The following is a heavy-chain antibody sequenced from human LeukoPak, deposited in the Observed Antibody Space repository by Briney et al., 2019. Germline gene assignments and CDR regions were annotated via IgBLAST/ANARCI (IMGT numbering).Heavy chain of an antibody. V-gene: IGHV1-69*05. Sequence: SVKVSRKASGGIFSSYAISWVRQAPGQGLEWMGRIIPIFGTANYAQKFQGRVTITTDESTSTAYMELSSLRSEDTAVYYCARYCSGGSCYYAFDIWGQGTMVTVSS. CDR3: ARYCSGGSCYYAFDI. D-gene: IGHD2-15*01. CDR1: GGIFSSYA. CDR2: IIPIFGTA. J-gene: IGHJ3*02.